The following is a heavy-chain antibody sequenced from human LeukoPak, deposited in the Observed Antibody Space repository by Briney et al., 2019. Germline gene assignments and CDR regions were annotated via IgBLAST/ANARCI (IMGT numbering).Heavy chain of an antibody. D-gene: IGHD6-13*01. V-gene: IGHV4-34*01. CDR1: GGSFSGYY. J-gene: IGHJ5*02. CDR3: ARGEDAEQQLVHGWFDP. Sequence: TSETLSRTCAVYGGSFSGYYWSWIRQPPGKGLEWIGEINHSGSTNYNPSPKSRVTISVDTSKNQFSLKLSSVTAADTAVYYCARGEDAEQQLVHGWFDPWGQGTLVTVSS. CDR2: INHSGST.